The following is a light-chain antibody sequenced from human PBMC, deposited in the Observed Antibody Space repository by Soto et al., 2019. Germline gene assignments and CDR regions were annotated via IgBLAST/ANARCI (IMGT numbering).Light chain of an antibody. Sequence: EIVLTQSPATLSLSPGERATLSCRASQSVSSYLAWYQQKPGQAPRLLIYDASNRATGIPARFSGSGSGTDFTLTISSLEPLDFAVYYCQQRSNWRPFGQGTNLDIK. J-gene: IGKJ1*01. CDR3: QQRSNWRP. V-gene: IGKV3-11*01. CDR1: QSVSSY. CDR2: DAS.